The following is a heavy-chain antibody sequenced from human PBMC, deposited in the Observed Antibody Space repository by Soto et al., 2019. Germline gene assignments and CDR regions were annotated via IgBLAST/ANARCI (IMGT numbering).Heavy chain of an antibody. CDR3: ARGIDKYYDFWSGPNWFDP. J-gene: IGHJ5*02. CDR1: GGPLSCSYCY. Sequence: SQTPSLTCPVSGGPLSCSYCYWGWVHQPPGKGLEGIGNVNHSGTTNYSLSLKSRVTISVDTSKNQFSLKLSSVTAADTAVYYCARGIDKYYDFWSGPNWFDPWGQGTLVTVSS. D-gene: IGHD3-3*01. V-gene: IGHV4-39*07. CDR2: VNHSGTT.